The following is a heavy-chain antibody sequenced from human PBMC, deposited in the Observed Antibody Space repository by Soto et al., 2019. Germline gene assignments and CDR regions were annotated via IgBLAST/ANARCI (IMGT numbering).Heavy chain of an antibody. CDR3: AREGPMVRGVTKPPPDY. CDR1: GFTVSPAW. D-gene: IGHD3-10*01. V-gene: IGHV3-15*01. CDR2: IKSKTSGGTI. Sequence: GGSLRLSCEASGFTVSPAWMMWVRQAPGKGLEWVGLIKSKTSGGTIDYAAPVKGRFTISRDDSEKMLYLQMNSLRAEDTAVYYCAREGPMVRGVTKPPPDYWGQGTLVTV. J-gene: IGHJ4*02.